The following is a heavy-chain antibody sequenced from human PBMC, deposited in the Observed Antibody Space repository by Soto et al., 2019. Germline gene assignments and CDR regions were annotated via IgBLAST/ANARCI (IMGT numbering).Heavy chain of an antibody. CDR2: SRSRRHK. V-gene: IGHV3-48*01. Sequence: PVGSLRLSCAASRSIFSSYGMNWVRQAPGKGREWLAYSRSRRHKQYADSEMGRLTISRDNAKNSLYLQMNSLRAEDTAVYYCARYGQTGTDVNETFDIWGQGTMVTVSS. CDR3: ARYGQTGTDVNETFDI. D-gene: IGHD1-7*01. J-gene: IGHJ3*02. CDR1: RSIFSSYG.